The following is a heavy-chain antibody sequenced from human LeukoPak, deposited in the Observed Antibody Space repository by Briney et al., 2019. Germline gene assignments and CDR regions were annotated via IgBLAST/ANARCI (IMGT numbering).Heavy chain of an antibody. CDR2: ISSRGSTI. CDR1: GGSISSSSYY. V-gene: IGHV3-11*04. CDR3: ARDKED. J-gene: IGHJ4*02. Sequence: LSLTCTVSGGSISSSSYYWGWIRQAPGKRLEWVSYISSRGSTIYYTDSVKGRFTISRDNAKNSLYLQMNSLRAEDTAVYYCARDKEDWGQGTLVTVSS.